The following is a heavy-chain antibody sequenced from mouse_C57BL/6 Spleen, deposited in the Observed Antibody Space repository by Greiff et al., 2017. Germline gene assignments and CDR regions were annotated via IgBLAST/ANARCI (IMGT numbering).Heavy chain of an antibody. CDR3: ARGGVITTVVAPLDY. V-gene: IGHV5-17*01. CDR2: ISSGSSTI. D-gene: IGHD1-1*01. J-gene: IGHJ2*01. Sequence: EVKLEESGGGLVKPGGSLKLSCAASGFTFSDYGMHWVRQAPEKGLEWVAYISSGSSTIYYADTVKGRFTISRDNAKNTLFLQMTSLRSEDTAMYYCARGGVITTVVAPLDYWGQGTTLTVSS. CDR1: GFTFSDYG.